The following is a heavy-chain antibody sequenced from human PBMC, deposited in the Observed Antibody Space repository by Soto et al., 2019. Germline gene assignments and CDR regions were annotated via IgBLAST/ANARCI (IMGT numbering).Heavy chain of an antibody. D-gene: IGHD4-4*01. CDR1: GFTFSDSW. CDR2: IKPDESRI. V-gene: IGHV3-7*01. Sequence: EVQLVESGGGLVQPGGSLRLSCTASGFTFSDSWMPWVRQVPGKGLEWVARIKPDESRIKYADSVKGRFSISRDNAKNSMYLQMDSLRGEDTAVYYCVTGGSNYASWGQGRLVSVSS. CDR3: VTGGSNYAS. J-gene: IGHJ1*01.